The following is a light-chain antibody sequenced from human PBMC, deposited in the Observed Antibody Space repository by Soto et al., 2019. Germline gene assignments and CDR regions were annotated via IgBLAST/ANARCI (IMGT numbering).Light chain of an antibody. CDR1: QSVMTN. V-gene: IGKV3-11*01. J-gene: IGKJ5*01. CDR3: QQRSNWPPIT. CDR2: GAS. Sequence: EIVMTQSPATLSVSPGETVTLSCRSSQSVMTNLAWYQHKPGQSPRLLIYGASKRATGFPARFSGSGSGTDFTLTISSLEPEDFAVYYCQQRSNWPPITFGQGTRLEIK.